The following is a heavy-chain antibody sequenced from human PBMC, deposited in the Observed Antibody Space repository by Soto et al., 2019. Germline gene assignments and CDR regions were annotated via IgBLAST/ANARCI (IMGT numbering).Heavy chain of an antibody. CDR2: LGSSITTI. V-gene: IGHV3-48*02. CDR3: ARDLVGYSSKMFDF. Sequence: EVQLVESGGGLVQPGGSLRLSCVASGFTFSGYSMNWVRQAPGKGLEWVSFLGSSITTIYYSDSVRGRFTISRDNAKNSLYLQMNSLRDEDTGVYYCARDLVGYSSKMFDFWGQGTLVTVSS. J-gene: IGHJ4*02. D-gene: IGHD5-18*01. CDR1: GFTFSGYS.